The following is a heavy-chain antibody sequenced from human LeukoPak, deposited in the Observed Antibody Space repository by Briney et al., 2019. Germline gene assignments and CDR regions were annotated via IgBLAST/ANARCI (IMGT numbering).Heavy chain of an antibody. CDR2: ISPHNGKT. CDR3: TRDLQWLDPTFSSYFEY. J-gene: IGHJ4*02. CDR1: GYSFSNYG. D-gene: IGHD6-19*01. V-gene: IGHV1-18*04. Sequence: RASVKVSCKASGYSFSNYGISWMRRAPGQGLEWLGWISPHNGKTDYAPKFQGRVTMTTETSTSTAYMELRRLRSDDTAIYFCTRDLQWLDPTFSSYFEYWGQGTLVTVSS.